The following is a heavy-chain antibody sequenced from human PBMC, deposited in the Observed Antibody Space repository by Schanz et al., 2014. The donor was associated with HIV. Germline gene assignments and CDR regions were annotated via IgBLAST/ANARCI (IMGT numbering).Heavy chain of an antibody. V-gene: IGHV3-7*01. CDR1: GFSFSDYH. J-gene: IGHJ5*02. CDR3: ARDYHWNWFDP. D-gene: IGHD1-20*01. CDR2: IKLDGSEK. Sequence: VQLVESGGALVKPGGSLRLSCTASGFSFSDYHMSWIRQAPGKGLEWLANIKLDGSEKYYVDSVKGRFTISRDNTKNSLYLQMNSLRAEDTAVYYCARDYHWNWFDPWGQGTLVTVSS.